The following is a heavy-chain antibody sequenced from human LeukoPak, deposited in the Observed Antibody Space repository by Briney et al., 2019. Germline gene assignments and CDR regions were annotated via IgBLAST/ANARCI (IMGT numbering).Heavy chain of an antibody. CDR2: ISYDGSNK. CDR3: ARVSGGGAFDI. CDR1: GFTFSSYA. D-gene: IGHD6-19*01. J-gene: IGHJ3*02. Sequence: SGGSLRLSCAASGFTFSSYAMHWVRQAPGKGLEWVAVISYDGSNKYYADSVKGRFTISRDNSKNTLYLQMNSLRAEDMAVYYCARVSGGGAFDIWGQGTMVTVSS. V-gene: IGHV3-30*04.